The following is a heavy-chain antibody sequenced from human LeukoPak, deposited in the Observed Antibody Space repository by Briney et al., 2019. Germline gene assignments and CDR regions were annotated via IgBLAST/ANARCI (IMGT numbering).Heavy chain of an antibody. CDR2: INWNGGST. CDR3: ARVAYCAGDCHHMDS. J-gene: IGHJ4*02. Sequence: PGGSLRLSCAASGFTFDDYGMSWVRQAPGKGLEWVSGINWNGGSTGYADSVKGRFTISRDNAKNSLYLQMNSLRAEDTAVYYCARVAYCAGDCHHMDSWGQGTLVTVSS. CDR1: GFTFDDYG. D-gene: IGHD2-21*02. V-gene: IGHV3-20*04.